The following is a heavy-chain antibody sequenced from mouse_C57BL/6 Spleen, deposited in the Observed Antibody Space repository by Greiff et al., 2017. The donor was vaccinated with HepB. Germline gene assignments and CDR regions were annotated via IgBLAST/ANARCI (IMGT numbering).Heavy chain of an antibody. J-gene: IGHJ2*01. CDR2: IYPRDGST. D-gene: IGHD1-1*01. CDR3: ARGHYGSTLFDY. Sequence: VKLMESGPELVKPGASVKLSCKASGYTFTSYDINWVKQRPGQRLEWRGWIYPRDGSTKYNEKFKGKATLTVDTSSSTAYMELHSLTSEDSAVYFCARGHYGSTLFDYWGQGTTLTVSS. V-gene: IGHV1-85*01. CDR1: GYTFTSYD.